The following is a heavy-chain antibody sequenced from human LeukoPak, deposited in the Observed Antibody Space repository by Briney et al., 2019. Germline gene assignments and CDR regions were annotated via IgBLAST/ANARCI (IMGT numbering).Heavy chain of an antibody. D-gene: IGHD3-22*01. CDR3: AKGLRTSYYYCAFDY. V-gene: IGHV3-30*18. CDR1: GFTFSSYG. J-gene: IGHJ4*02. CDR2: ISYDGSNK. Sequence: PGGSLRLSCAASGFTFSSYGMHWVRQAPGKGLEWVAVISYDGSNKYYADSVKGRFTISRDNSKNTLYLQMNSLRAEDTAVYYCAKGLRTSYYYCAFDYWGQGTLVTVSS.